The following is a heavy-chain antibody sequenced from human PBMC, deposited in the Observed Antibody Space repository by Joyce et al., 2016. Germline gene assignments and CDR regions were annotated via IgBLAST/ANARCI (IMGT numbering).Heavy chain of an antibody. Sequence: EVQLLESGGGLVQPGGSLRLSCADSGFTLSSYAMSWVRQAPGKGLEWVSASSSSGGSTYYADAVRGRFTISRDNSKNTLYLQMNSLGAEDTAVYYCANLLVSSDRSYYYHGMDVWGQGTTVTVSS. CDR2: SSSSGGST. D-gene: IGHD3-9*01. CDR1: GFTLSSYA. J-gene: IGHJ6*02. V-gene: IGHV3-23*01. CDR3: ANLLVSSDRSYYYHGMDV.